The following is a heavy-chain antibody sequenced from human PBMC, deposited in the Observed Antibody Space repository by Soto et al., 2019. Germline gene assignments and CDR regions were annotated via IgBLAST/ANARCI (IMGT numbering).Heavy chain of an antibody. CDR2: ISHSGTT. CDR1: DFPIISQYL. J-gene: IGHJ6*02. Sequence: PSETLSLTCLVPDFPIISQYLWVWIRHHHGKGLEWVGSISHSGTTSYSPSLTRRVSISVDTSKNQVSLKLTSVKAADTDVYFCARVTMVVRDSDHFGVDVWGHGTTVTVSS. V-gene: IGHV4-38-2*02. CDR3: ARVTMVVRDSDHFGVDV. D-gene: IGHD4-17*01.